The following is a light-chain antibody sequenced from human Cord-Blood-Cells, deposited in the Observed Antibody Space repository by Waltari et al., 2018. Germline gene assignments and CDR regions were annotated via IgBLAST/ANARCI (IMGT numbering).Light chain of an antibody. V-gene: IGKV1-39*01. CDR2: AAS. J-gene: IGKJ2*03. CDR1: QSISSY. Sequence: DIQMTQSPSSLSASVGDRVTITCRASQSISSYLNWYQQKPGKAPKLLIYAASSLQSGVPSRFSGSGSGKDFTLTISSLQPEDFATYYCQQSYSTPYSFGRGPSWRSN. CDR3: QQSYSTPYS.